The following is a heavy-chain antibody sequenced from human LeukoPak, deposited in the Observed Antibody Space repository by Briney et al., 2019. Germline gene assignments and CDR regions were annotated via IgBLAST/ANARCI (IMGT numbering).Heavy chain of an antibody. CDR3: ARDPFPTVGATPPDAFDI. CDR1: GYTFTSYG. J-gene: IGHJ3*02. D-gene: IGHD1-26*01. V-gene: IGHV1-18*01. CDR2: ISAYNGNT. Sequence: GASVKVSCEASGYTFTSYGISWVRQAPGQGLEWMGWISAYNGNTNYAQKLQGRVTMTTDTSTSTAYMELRSLRSDDTAVYYCARDPFPTVGATPPDAFDIWGQGTMVTVSS.